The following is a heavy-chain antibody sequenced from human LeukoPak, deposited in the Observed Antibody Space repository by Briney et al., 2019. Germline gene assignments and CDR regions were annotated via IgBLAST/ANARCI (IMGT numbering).Heavy chain of an antibody. CDR2: ISSSGSTI. CDR1: GFTFSSYE. J-gene: IGHJ4*02. V-gene: IGHV3-48*03. CDR3: ARDFRDGYNWGYYFDY. D-gene: IGHD5-24*01. Sequence: PGGSLRLSCAASGFTFSSYEMNWVRQAPGKGLEWVSYISSSGSTIYYADSVKGRFTISRDNAKNSLYLQMNSLRAEDTAVYYCARDFRDGYNWGYYFDYWGQGTLVTVSS.